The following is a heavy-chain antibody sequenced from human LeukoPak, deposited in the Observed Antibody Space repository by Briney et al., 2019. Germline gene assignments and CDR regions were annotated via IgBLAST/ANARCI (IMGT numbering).Heavy chain of an antibody. Sequence: GESLKISCKGSGYSFTSYWIGWVRQMPGKGLEWMGIIYPGDSDTRYSPSFQGQVTISADKSISTAYLQWSRLKASDTAMYYCARLSIAAASLYYFDYWGQGTLVTVSS. CDR2: IYPGDSDT. V-gene: IGHV5-51*01. D-gene: IGHD6-13*01. CDR3: ARLSIAAASLYYFDY. CDR1: GYSFTSYW. J-gene: IGHJ4*02.